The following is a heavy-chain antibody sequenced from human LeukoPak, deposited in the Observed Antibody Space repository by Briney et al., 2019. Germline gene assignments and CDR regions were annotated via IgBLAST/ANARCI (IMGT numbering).Heavy chain of an antibody. D-gene: IGHD3-10*01. CDR3: ARGGYYYGSGSSYNGVYYYYMDV. Sequence: ASVKVSCKASGGTFSSYAISWVRQAPGQGLEWMGGIIPIFGTANYAQKFQGRVTITTDESTSTAYMELSSLRSEDTAVYYCARGGYYYGSGSSYNGVYYYYMDVWGKGTTVTVSS. CDR1: GGTFSSYA. V-gene: IGHV1-69*05. J-gene: IGHJ6*03. CDR2: IIPIFGTA.